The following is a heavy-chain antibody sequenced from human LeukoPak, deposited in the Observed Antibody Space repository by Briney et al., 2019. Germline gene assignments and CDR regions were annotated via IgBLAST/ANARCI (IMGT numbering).Heavy chain of an antibody. CDR3: ARDRGNDDFDI. V-gene: IGHV4-31*03. CDR1: GGSISNGGYY. D-gene: IGHD3-10*01. Sequence: SGTLSLTCTVSGGSISNGGYYWTWIRQHPGKGLEWIGHIYYSGTTYYNPSLTSRVTISVDTSKNQFSLKLTSVTAADTAVYYCARDRGNDDFDIWGQGTMVTVSS. CDR2: IYYSGTT. J-gene: IGHJ3*02.